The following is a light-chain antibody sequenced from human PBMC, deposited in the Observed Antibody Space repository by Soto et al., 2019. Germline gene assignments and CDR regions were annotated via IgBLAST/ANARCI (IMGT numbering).Light chain of an antibody. V-gene: IGLV1-47*01. J-gene: IGLJ1*01. CDR1: SSNIGNNY. CDR2: RND. CDR3: AAWEDSLSGSYV. Sequence: QSVLTQPPSASGTPGQRVTVSCSGGSSNIGNNYVFWYQHLPGTAPKLLIYRNDQRPSGVSARFSGSKSGTSASLAISGLRSEDEADYYCAAWEDSLSGSYVFGPGTKLTVL.